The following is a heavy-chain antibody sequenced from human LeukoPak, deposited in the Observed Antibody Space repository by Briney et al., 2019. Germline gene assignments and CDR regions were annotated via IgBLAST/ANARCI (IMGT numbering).Heavy chain of an antibody. J-gene: IGHJ4*02. CDR3: ARGRDSSSKGTASFDY. Sequence: PSETLSLTCAVYGGSFSGYYWSWIRQPPGKGLEWIGEINHSGSTNYNPSLKSRVTISVDTSKNQFSLKLSSVTAADAAVYYCARGRDSSSKGTASFDYWGQGNLVTVSS. D-gene: IGHD6-13*01. CDR1: GGSFSGYY. V-gene: IGHV4-34*01. CDR2: INHSGST.